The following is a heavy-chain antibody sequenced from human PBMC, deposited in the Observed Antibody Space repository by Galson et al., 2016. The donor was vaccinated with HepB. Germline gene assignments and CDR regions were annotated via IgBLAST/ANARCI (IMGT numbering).Heavy chain of an antibody. CDR3: TRGKSLWTMPWNYGLDV. D-gene: IGHD2-2*01. CDR2: IETSGAT. CDR1: GFTFSIHD. Sequence: SLRLSCAASGFTFSIHDMHWVRQATGKGLEWVSAIETSGATYYPDSVKGRFTISRENGKNSLYLQMDSLSAGDTAVDYCTRGKSLWTMPWNYGLDVWGKGTTVTVSS. J-gene: IGHJ6*04. V-gene: IGHV3-13*01.